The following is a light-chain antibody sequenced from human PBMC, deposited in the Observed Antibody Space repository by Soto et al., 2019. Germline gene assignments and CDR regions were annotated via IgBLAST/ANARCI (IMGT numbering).Light chain of an antibody. CDR2: RAS. CDR1: QTISSSF. J-gene: IGKJ3*01. V-gene: IGKV3-20*01. Sequence: EIVLTQSPGTLSLSPGERATLSCRASQTISSSFLAWYQQKPGQAPRLLIYRASRRAPGIPDRCSGSGSWTEFTLTISRLEPEDFAVYYCHQFGSSPLDTFGPGTKVEIK. CDR3: HQFGSSPLDT.